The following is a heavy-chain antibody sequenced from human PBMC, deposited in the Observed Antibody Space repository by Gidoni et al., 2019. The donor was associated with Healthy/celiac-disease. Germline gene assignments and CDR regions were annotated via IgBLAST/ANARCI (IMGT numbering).Heavy chain of an antibody. Sequence: EVQLVSSGGGLVQPGWSLRLSCAASGSTFSSYWMSWVRQAPGKGLAWVSKIEQDGSEKYYVDSVKGRFTISRDNAKNSLYLQMNSLRAEDTAVYYCARTIFGVVRYFDYWGQGTLVTVSS. CDR1: GSTFSSYW. CDR2: IEQDGSEK. CDR3: ARTIFGVVRYFDY. J-gene: IGHJ4*02. D-gene: IGHD3-3*01. V-gene: IGHV3-7*01.